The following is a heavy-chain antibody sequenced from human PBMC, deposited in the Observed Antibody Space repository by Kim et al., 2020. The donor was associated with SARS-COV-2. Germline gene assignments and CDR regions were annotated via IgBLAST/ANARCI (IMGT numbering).Heavy chain of an antibody. CDR2: IYYSGST. CDR1: GGSISSYY. CDR3: ARLRRITIFGVVIITWFDP. J-gene: IGHJ5*02. D-gene: IGHD3-3*01. V-gene: IGHV4-59*08. Sequence: SETLSLTCTVSGGSISSYYWSWIRQPPGKGLEWIGYIYYSGSTNYNPSLKNRVTISVDTSKNQFSLKLSSVTAADTAVYYCARLRRITIFGVVIITWFDPWGQGTLVTVSS.